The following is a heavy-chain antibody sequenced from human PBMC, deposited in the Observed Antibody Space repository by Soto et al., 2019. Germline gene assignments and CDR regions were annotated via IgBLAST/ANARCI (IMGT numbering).Heavy chain of an antibody. V-gene: IGHV1-3*05. D-gene: IGHD2-21*02. J-gene: IGHJ4*02. CDR3: ARSIVVVTALDY. Sequence: QVQLMQSGAEEKKPGASVKVSCKASGYTFTSYAMHWVRQAPGQRLEWMGWINAGNGNTKYSQKFQGRDTITRDTSASTAYMELSSLRSEDTAVYYCARSIVVVTALDYWGQGTLVTVSS. CDR2: INAGNGNT. CDR1: GYTFTSYA.